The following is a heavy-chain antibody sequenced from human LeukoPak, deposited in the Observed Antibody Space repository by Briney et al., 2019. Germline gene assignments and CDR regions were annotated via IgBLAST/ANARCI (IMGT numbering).Heavy chain of an antibody. Sequence: SETLSLTCAVSGGSVTSHSWWSWVRQPPGKGLEWIGEIYHGGDTNYDPSVKSRVTMSVDKSKNHFSLNLRSVTAADTAIYYCASHVTVLGTRGFDYWGQGILVTVSS. D-gene: IGHD6-19*01. J-gene: IGHJ4*02. CDR1: GGSVTSHSW. CDR2: IYHGGDT. CDR3: ASHVTVLGTRGFDY. V-gene: IGHV4-4*02.